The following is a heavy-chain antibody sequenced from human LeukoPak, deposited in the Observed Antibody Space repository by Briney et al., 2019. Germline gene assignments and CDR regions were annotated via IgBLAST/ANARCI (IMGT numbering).Heavy chain of an antibody. V-gene: IGHV1-46*01. CDR3: AVCDYYYYMDV. J-gene: IGHJ6*03. CDR1: GYTFTSYY. CDR2: INPSGGST. Sequence: ASVKVSCKASGYTFTSYYIHWVRQAPGQGLEWMGLINPSGGSTNYAQKFQGRVTMTRDTSISTAYMELSRLRSDDTAVYYCAVCDYYYYMDVWGKGTTVTVSS.